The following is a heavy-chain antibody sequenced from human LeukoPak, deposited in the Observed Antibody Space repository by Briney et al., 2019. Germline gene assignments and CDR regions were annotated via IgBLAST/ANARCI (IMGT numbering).Heavy chain of an antibody. J-gene: IGHJ4*02. CDR1: GYTFTSYG. Sequence: ASVKLSCKASGYTFTSYGVSWVRQAPGQGLEWMGWISAYNGNTNYAQKLQGRVTMTTDTSTSTAYMELRSLRSDDTAVYYCARDRAGSSSSWYPHFDYWGQGTLVTVSS. CDR3: ARDRAGSSSSWYPHFDY. CDR2: ISAYNGNT. D-gene: IGHD6-13*01. V-gene: IGHV1-18*01.